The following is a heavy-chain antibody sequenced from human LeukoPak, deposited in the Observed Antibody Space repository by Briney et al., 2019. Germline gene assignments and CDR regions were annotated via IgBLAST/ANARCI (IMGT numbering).Heavy chain of an antibody. CDR3: ARTTGRDGYNAFDY. Sequence: ASVKVSCKASGYTFTSYGISWVRQAPGQGLEWMGWISAYNGNTNYAQRLQGRVTMTTDTSTSTAYMELRSLRSDDTAVYYCARTTGRDGYNAFDYWGQGTLVTVSS. V-gene: IGHV1-18*01. D-gene: IGHD5-24*01. CDR2: ISAYNGNT. J-gene: IGHJ4*02. CDR1: GYTFTSYG.